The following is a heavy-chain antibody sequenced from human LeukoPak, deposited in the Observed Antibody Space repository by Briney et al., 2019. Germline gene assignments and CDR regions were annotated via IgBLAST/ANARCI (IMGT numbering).Heavy chain of an antibody. Sequence: GGSLRLSCAASGFTFSSYGMHWVRQAPGKGLEWVSSISSSSSYIYYADSVKGRFTISRDNAKNSLYLQMNSLRAEDTAVYYCARDGTVSRYYMDVWGKGTTVTVSS. CDR1: GFTFSSYG. V-gene: IGHV3-21*01. CDR3: ARDGTVSRYYMDV. J-gene: IGHJ6*03. D-gene: IGHD4-11*01. CDR2: ISSSSSYI.